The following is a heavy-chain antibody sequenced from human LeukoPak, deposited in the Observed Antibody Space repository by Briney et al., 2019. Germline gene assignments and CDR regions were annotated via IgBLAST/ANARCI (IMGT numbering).Heavy chain of an antibody. CDR3: TRDTPGIAASVSGG. V-gene: IGHV3-53*01. CDR1: GFIVSHNY. D-gene: IGHD6-13*01. J-gene: IGHJ4*02. CDR2: IYSGGNT. Sequence: GGSLRLSCTASGFIVSHNYMNWVRQAPGKGLEWVALIYSGGNTHYADSVKGRFTISRDNSKNTLYLQMSSLRVEDTAVYYCTRDTPGIAASVSGGWGQGTLVTVSS.